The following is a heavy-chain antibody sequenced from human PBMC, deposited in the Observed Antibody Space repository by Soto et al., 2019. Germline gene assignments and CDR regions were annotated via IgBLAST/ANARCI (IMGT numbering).Heavy chain of an antibody. J-gene: IGHJ5*02. CDR2: IYHSGST. CDR3: ARERPDGARLDP. Sequence: PSVPMSVTSSVAGGSISGGGCYWSRINQPPGKGLESIGYIYHSGSTYYNPSLKSRVTISVDTSKNQFSLKLSSVTAADTAVYYCARERPDGARLDPWGQGTLVTVSS. CDR1: GGSISGGGCY. D-gene: IGHD6-6*01. V-gene: IGHV4-30-4*01.